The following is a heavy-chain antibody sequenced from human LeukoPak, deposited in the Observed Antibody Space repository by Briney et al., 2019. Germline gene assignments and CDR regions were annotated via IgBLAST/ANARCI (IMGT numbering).Heavy chain of an antibody. CDR2: ISGSGGST. V-gene: IGHV3-23*01. D-gene: IGHD3-22*01. Sequence: GGSLRLSCAASGFTFSSYAMSWVRQAPGKGLEWVSAISGSGGSTYYADSVKGRFTISRDNSKNTLYLQMNSLRAEDTAVYYCARSRGGYVLAPMLYFDPWGPGTLVTVSS. CDR1: GFTFSSYA. J-gene: IGHJ5*02. CDR3: ARSRGGYVLAPMLYFDP.